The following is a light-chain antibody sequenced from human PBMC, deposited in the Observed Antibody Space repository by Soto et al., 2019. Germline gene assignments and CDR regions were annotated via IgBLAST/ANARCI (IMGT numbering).Light chain of an antibody. V-gene: IGKV1-27*01. CDR2: AAS. CDR1: QGISNY. Sequence: DIQMTQSPSSLSASVGDRVTITCRASQGISNYLAWYQQKPGKVPRHLIYAASTLQSGFPSRFSGSGSGTYFTLTISSLQPEDVATYYCQKYASVPWTFGQGTKVEIK. CDR3: QKYASVPWT. J-gene: IGKJ1*01.